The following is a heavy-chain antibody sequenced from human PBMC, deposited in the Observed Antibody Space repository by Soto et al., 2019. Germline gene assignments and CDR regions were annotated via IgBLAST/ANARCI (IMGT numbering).Heavy chain of an antibody. CDR2: IYHTGNT. Sequence: SETLSLTCTVSGGSVSSSHYYWSWIRQPPGKGLEWIGYIYHTGNTNYNPSLKSRLAISVDTPRNQFSLKLTSVTAADTAVYYCARVGGYSGYGQFDFWGQGTLVTVSS. J-gene: IGHJ4*02. CDR1: GGSVSSSHYY. CDR3: ARVGGYSGYGQFDF. V-gene: IGHV4-61*01. D-gene: IGHD5-12*01.